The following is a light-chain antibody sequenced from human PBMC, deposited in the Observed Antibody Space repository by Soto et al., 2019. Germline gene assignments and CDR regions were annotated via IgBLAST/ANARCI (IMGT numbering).Light chain of an antibody. Sequence: EIVMTQSPGTLSVSPGERATLSCRASQSVSSSYLAWYQQKPGQAPRLLIYGASRRATGIPDRFTGSGSGTDFTLTISRLEPEDFAVYYCQQYVSSPWAFGQGTKVAIK. CDR3: QQYVSSPWA. V-gene: IGKV3-20*01. CDR2: GAS. J-gene: IGKJ1*01. CDR1: QSVSSSY.